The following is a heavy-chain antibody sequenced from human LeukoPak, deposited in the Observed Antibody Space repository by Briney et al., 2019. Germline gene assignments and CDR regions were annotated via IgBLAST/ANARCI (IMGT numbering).Heavy chain of an antibody. D-gene: IGHD2-2*01. V-gene: IGHV3-66*02. CDR1: GFTVSSNY. CDR2: IYSGGST. CDR3: AREYCSSTSCSVDY. J-gene: IGHJ4*02. Sequence: GGSLRLSCAASGFTVSSNYMSWVRQAPGKGPEWVSVIYSGGSTYYADSVKGRFTISRDNSKNTLYLQMNSLRAEDTAVYYCAREYCSSTSCSVDYWGQGTLVTVSS.